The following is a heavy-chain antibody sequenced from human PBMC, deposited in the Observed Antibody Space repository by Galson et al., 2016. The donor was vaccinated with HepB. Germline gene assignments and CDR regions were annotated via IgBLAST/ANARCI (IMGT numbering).Heavy chain of an antibody. Sequence: SLRLSCAVSGFTFSGSAIPWVRQASVKGLEWVGRIRSKTNTYATAYGESVKGRFTISRDDSRNTAYLQMNSLKTEDTAVYYCMSYRDDYLRGGDWGQGTLVTVSS. J-gene: IGHJ4*02. V-gene: IGHV3-73*01. CDR2: IRSKTNTYAT. D-gene: IGHD5-12*01. CDR3: MSYRDDYLRGGD. CDR1: GFTFSGSA.